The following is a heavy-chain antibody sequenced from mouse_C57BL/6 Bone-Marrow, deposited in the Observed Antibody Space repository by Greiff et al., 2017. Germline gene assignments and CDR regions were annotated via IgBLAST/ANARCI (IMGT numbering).Heavy chain of an antibody. CDR3: TTEVY. CDR1: GYTFTSYG. Sequence: QVQLQQSGAELARPGASVQLSCKASGYTFTSYGISWVKQRTGQGLEWIGEIYPRSGNTYYNEKFKGKATLTADKSSNTAYLQLSSLTSEDTAVYYCTTEVYWGQGTTLTVSS. J-gene: IGHJ2*01. V-gene: IGHV1-81*01. D-gene: IGHD5-5*01. CDR2: IYPRSGNT.